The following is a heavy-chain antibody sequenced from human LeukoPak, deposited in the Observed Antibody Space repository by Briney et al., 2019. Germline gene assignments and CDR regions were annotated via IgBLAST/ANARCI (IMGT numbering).Heavy chain of an antibody. Sequence: GESLKISCKGSGYIFTTYWIGWVRQMPGKGLEWMGIIYPDDSDTRYSPSFQGQVTISADKSISTAYLQWSSLKASDTAMYYCAITAASSGPNAFDIWGQGTMVTVSS. J-gene: IGHJ3*02. CDR2: IYPDDSDT. D-gene: IGHD3-22*01. V-gene: IGHV5-51*01. CDR3: AITAASSGPNAFDI. CDR1: GYIFTTYW.